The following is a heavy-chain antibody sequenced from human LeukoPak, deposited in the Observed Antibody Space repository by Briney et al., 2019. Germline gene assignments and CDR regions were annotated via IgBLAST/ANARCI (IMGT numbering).Heavy chain of an antibody. CDR2: IKQDGSEK. CDR1: GFTFSSYW. Sequence: GGSLRLSCAASGFTFSSYWMSWLRQAPGKGLEWVANIKQDGSEKYYVDSVKGRLTISRDNAKNSPYLQMNSLRAEDTAVYYCARVLYSYGLFDHWGQGTLVTASS. J-gene: IGHJ4*02. D-gene: IGHD5-18*01. CDR3: ARVLYSYGLFDH. V-gene: IGHV3-7*01.